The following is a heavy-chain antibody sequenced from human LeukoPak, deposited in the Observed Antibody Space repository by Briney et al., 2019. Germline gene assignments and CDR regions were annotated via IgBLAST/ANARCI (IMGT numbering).Heavy chain of an antibody. CDR1: GGTFSSYA. V-gene: IGHV1-69*13. CDR2: IIPIFGTA. D-gene: IGHD3-3*01. CDR3: ARDKYYDFWSGFTQTEGYFDY. J-gene: IGHJ4*02. Sequence: SVKVSCKASGGTFSSYAISWVRQAPGQGLEWMGGIIPIFGTANYAQKFQGRVTITADESTSSAYMELSSLRSEDTAVYYCARDKYYDFWSGFTQTEGYFDYWGQGTLVTVSS.